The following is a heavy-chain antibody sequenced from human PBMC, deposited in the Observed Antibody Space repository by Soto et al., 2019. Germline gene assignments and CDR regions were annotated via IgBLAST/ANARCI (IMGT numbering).Heavy chain of an antibody. J-gene: IGHJ5*01. CDR2: INGGSGST. CDR3: ARSPPPLGRFDS. Sequence: QLVQSGAEVKKPGASVKVSCKASGYTFANYAMQWVRQAPGQRLEWMGWINGGSGSTRYSQNFQGRLTITRDSSANTVYMELSSLRSGDTAIYYCARSPPPLGRFDSWGQGTLDTVSS. CDR1: GYTFANYA. V-gene: IGHV1-3*01.